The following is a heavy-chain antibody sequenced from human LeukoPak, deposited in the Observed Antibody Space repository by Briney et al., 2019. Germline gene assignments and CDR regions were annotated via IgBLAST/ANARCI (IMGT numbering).Heavy chain of an antibody. J-gene: IGHJ4*02. Sequence: GGSLRLSCAASGFTFSTYGMSWVRQAPGKGLEWVSAISGSGGSTYYADSVKGRFTISRDNSKNTLYLQMNSLRAEDTAVYYCTREEVMITFGGVINYFDYWGQGTLVTVSS. D-gene: IGHD3-16*01. CDR3: TREEVMITFGGVINYFDY. CDR1: GFTFSTYG. CDR2: ISGSGGST. V-gene: IGHV3-23*01.